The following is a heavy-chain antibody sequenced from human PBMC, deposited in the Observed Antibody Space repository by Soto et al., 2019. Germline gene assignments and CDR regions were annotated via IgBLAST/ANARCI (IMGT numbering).Heavy chain of an antibody. Sequence: EVQLLESGGGVVQPGGSLRLSCTASGFTFSAYAMSWVRQAPGKGLQWVSGVGGSDTDKHYADSVRGRFTVSRDNSKNTLYLQLNSLGADDTAVYYCAKDATAVNGVWDPFDMWGQGTEVTVSS. D-gene: IGHD2-8*01. CDR2: VGGSDTDK. J-gene: IGHJ3*02. V-gene: IGHV3-23*01. CDR1: GFTFSAYA. CDR3: AKDATAVNGVWDPFDM.